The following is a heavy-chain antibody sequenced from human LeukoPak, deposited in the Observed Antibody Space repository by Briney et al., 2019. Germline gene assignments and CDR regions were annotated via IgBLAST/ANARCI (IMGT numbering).Heavy chain of an antibody. J-gene: IGHJ4*02. D-gene: IGHD6-13*01. V-gene: IGHV3-30-3*01. CDR2: ISYDGSNK. Sequence: QAGGSLRLSCAASGFTFSSYAMHWVRQAPGKGLEWVAVISYDGSNKYYADSVKGRFTISRDNSKNTLYLQMNSLRAEDTAVYYCARDNEQQLVPSYWGQGTLVTVSS. CDR3: ARDNEQQLVPSY. CDR1: GFTFSSYA.